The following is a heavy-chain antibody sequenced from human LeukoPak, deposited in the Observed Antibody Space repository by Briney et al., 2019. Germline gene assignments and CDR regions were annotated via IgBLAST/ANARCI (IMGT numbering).Heavy chain of an antibody. D-gene: IGHD6-13*01. Sequence: GESLKISCKGSGYSFTSYWIAWVRQMPGKGLEWMASTYPGDSDTTYNPSFQGQVTISADKSISTAYLQWSSLKASDTAIYYCAREMGIAAAGTPESYGMDVWGQGTTVTVSS. CDR1: GYSFTSYW. CDR3: AREMGIAAAGTPESYGMDV. V-gene: IGHV5-51*01. J-gene: IGHJ6*02. CDR2: TYPGDSDT.